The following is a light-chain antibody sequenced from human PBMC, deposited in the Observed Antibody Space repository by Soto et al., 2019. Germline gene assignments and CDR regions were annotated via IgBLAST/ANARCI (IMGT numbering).Light chain of an antibody. CDR2: GAS. CDR3: QQYGSSPRFT. CDR1: QSVSSSY. V-gene: IGKV3-20*01. J-gene: IGKJ3*01. Sequence: EIVLTQSPGTLSLSPGERATLSCRASQSVSSSYLAWYQQKPGQAPRLLIYGASSRATGIPDRFSGSGSGTDFTLTISRLEPDDFVVYYYQQYGSSPRFTFGPGTKVDIK.